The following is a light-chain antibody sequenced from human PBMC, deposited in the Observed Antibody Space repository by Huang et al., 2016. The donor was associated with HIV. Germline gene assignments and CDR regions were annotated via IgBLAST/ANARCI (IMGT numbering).Light chain of an antibody. CDR3: QQANSFPCT. CDR1: QDSSTW. V-gene: IGKV1-12*01. J-gene: IGKJ3*01. Sequence: DIQMTQSPSSVSASVGDRVTIPCRASQDSSTWLAWHQQIPGQAPKLLIYAASSLQSGVPERFSGSGSGTDFTLTITSLQPEDIATYYCQQANSFPCTFGPGTRVDIK. CDR2: AAS.